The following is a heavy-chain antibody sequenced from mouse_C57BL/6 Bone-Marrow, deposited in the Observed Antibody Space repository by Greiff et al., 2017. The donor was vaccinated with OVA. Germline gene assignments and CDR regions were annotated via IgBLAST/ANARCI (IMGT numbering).Heavy chain of an antibody. CDR2: IYPGGGYT. CDR3: ARGGPYSNYYSQVWFAY. J-gene: IGHJ3*01. D-gene: IGHD2-5*01. Sequence: QVQLQQSGAELVRPGTSVKMSCKASGYTFTNYWIGWAKQRPGHGLEWIGDIYPGGGYTNYNEKFKGKATLTADKSSSTAYMQFSSLTSEDSAIYYCARGGPYSNYYSQVWFAYWGQGTLVTVSA. V-gene: IGHV1-63*01. CDR1: GYTFTNYW.